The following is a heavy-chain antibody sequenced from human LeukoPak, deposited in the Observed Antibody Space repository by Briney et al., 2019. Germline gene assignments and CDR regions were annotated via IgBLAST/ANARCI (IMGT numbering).Heavy chain of an antibody. CDR3: ARRAGDYSHPYDY. CDR2: IYSGGNT. V-gene: IGHV3-53*01. CDR1: GFTVSGNS. D-gene: IGHD3-22*01. Sequence: GGSLRFSCTVSGFTVSGNSMSWVRQAPWKGLEWVSFIYSGGNTHYSDSVKGRFTISRDNSKNTLYLQMNSLRAEDTAVYYCARRAGDYSHPYDYWGQGTLVTVSS. J-gene: IGHJ4*02.